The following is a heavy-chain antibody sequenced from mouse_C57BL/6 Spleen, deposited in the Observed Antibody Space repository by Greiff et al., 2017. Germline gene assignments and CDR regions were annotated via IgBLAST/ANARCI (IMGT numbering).Heavy chain of an antibody. V-gene: IGHV1-39*01. CDR3: AIYYYGSYYAMDY. CDR2: INPHYGTT. D-gene: IGHD1-1*01. CDR1: GYSFTDYN. J-gene: IGHJ4*01. Sequence: VQLQQSGPELVKPGASVKISCKASGYSFTDYNMNWVKQSNGKSLEWIGVINPHYGTTSYNQKFKGKATLTVDQSSSTAYMQLNSLPSEDSAVYYCAIYYYGSYYAMDYWGQGTLVTVSS.